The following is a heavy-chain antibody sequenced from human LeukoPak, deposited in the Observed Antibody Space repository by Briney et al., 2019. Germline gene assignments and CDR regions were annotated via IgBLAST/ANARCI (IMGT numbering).Heavy chain of an antibody. D-gene: IGHD3-10*01. V-gene: IGHV4-61*02. CDR1: GGSISSGSYY. CDR2: IYTSGST. Sequence: PSETLSLTCTVSGGSISSGSYYWSWIRQPAGKGLEWIGRIYTSGSTNYNPSLKSRVTISVDTSKNQFSLKLSSVTAADTAVYYCARFITMVRGALDYWGQGTLVTVSS. CDR3: ARFITMVRGALDY. J-gene: IGHJ4*02.